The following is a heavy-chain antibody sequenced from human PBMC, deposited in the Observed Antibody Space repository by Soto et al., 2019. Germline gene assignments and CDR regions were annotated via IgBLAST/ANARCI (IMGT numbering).Heavy chain of an antibody. CDR3: ARVPCSITSCYSMDY. V-gene: IGHV1-69*06. Sequence: QVRLVQSGTEVKRPGSSVKVSCKTSGGTFNNYAMSWVRQATGHGLEWMGEIIPMLGTVNYAPKFQGRVTITADTSTITAYMELKNVRSEDTAVYYCARVPCSITSCYSMDYWGQGTLVTVSS. CDR2: IIPMLGTV. D-gene: IGHD2-2*01. J-gene: IGHJ4*02. CDR1: GGTFNNYA.